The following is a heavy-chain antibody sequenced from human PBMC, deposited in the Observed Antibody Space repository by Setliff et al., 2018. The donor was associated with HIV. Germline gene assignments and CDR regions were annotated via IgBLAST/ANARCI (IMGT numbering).Heavy chain of an antibody. Sequence: SETLSLTCAVSGASISSSNWWRWVRQPPGKGLEWIGHIYKSGSANYSPSLKGRVTISADTSRNQFSLKLTSVTAADTAIYYCGRLSDTAMASFDSWGQGTLVTVSS. D-gene: IGHD5-18*01. J-gene: IGHJ4*02. CDR2: IYKSGSA. V-gene: IGHV4-4*02. CDR1: GASISSSNW. CDR3: GRLSDTAMASFDS.